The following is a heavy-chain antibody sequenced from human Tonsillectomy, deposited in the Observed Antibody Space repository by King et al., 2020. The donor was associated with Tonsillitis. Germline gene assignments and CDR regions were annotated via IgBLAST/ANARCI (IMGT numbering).Heavy chain of an antibody. V-gene: IGHV3-30*18. CDR3: AKDTSGWYPPRVYYYYGMDV. D-gene: IGHD6-19*01. CDR2: ISYDGNNK. Sequence: HVQLVESGGGVVQPGRSLRLSCAASGFTFSSYGMHWVRQAPGKGLEWVAVISYDGNNKYYVDSVKGRFTISRDNSKKTRYLQMNSLRAEDTAVYYCAKDTSGWYPPRVYYYYGMDVWGQGTTVTVSS. CDR1: GFTFSSYG. J-gene: IGHJ6*02.